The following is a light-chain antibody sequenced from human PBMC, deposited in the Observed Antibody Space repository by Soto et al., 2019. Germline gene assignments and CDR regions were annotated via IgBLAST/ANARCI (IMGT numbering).Light chain of an antibody. V-gene: IGKV1-9*01. CDR3: QQLNSYPRT. CDR1: QGISSY. J-gene: IGKJ3*01. CDR2: AAS. Sequence: IQLTQSPSSLSASVGDRVTITCRASQGISSYLAWYQQKPGKAPKLLIYAASTLQSGVPSRFSGIGSGTDVTLTFSSLQPEDFATYYCQQLNSYPRTFGPGTKVDIK.